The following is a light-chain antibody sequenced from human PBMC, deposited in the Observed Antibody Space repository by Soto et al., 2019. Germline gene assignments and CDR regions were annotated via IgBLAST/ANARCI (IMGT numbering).Light chain of an antibody. Sequence: EVVFTQSPGTLSLSPGERATLSCRASQSVAANYLAWYQQKRGQAPRLVIYGAFSRDTGIPDRFSGSGSGTECTLTISRLEPEDFSVYYCHQYGTVPLTFGPGTKVDIK. CDR1: QSVAANY. CDR3: HQYGTVPLT. V-gene: IGKV3-20*01. J-gene: IGKJ3*01. CDR2: GAF.